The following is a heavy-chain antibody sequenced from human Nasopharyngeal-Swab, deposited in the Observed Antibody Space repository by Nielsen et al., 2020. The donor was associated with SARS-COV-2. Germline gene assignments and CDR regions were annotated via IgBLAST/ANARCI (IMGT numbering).Heavy chain of an antibody. CDR2: INPSDGDT. J-gene: IGHJ5*02. CDR3: ARDLVSFSNWLDP. CDR1: GYVFTSHY. Sequence: ASVKVSCKTSGYVFTSHYMHWVRQAPGQGLEWMGMINPSDGDTTYAQKFQDRLTMARTTSTNTVYMELTSLTSEDTAVYFCARDLVSFSNWLDPWGQGTLVTVSS. D-gene: IGHD3-3*01. V-gene: IGHV1-46*01.